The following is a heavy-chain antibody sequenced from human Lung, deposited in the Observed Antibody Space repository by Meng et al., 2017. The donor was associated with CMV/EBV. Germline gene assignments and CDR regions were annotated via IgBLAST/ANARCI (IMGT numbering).Heavy chain of an antibody. V-gene: IGHV3-21*01. Sequence: GGSLRLSCAASGFNFSTYSMNWVRQAPGKGLEWVSYITSSSSYIYYGDSVRGRFTISRDNAKNSLYLQMNSLRAEDTAVYYCARDLRSPVYWGQGTLVTVSS. D-gene: IGHD3-10*01. CDR3: ARDLRSPVY. CDR2: ITSSSSYI. J-gene: IGHJ4*02. CDR1: GFNFSTYS.